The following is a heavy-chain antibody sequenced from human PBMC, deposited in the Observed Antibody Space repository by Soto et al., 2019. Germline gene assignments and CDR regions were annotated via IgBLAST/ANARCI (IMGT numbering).Heavy chain of an antibody. D-gene: IGHD6-13*01. J-gene: IGHJ4*02. CDR3: ARRVRCGGTWYSFDS. CDR1: GDNFNNYW. CDR2: IYPGDSYT. Sequence: GESLKISCKGSGDNFNNYWICWVRQMPGKGLECMGIIYPGDSYTRYSSSFQRQVTISADWSNSTAYLQWSSLKASDIALYYCARRVRCGGTWYSFDSWGQGTLVTVFS. V-gene: IGHV5-51*01.